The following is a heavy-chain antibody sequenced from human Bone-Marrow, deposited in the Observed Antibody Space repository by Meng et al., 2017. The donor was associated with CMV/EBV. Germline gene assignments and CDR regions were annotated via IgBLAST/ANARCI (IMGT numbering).Heavy chain of an antibody. D-gene: IGHD3-22*01. CDR1: GFTVSSNY. Sequence: GESLKISCAASGFTVSSNYMSWVRQAPGKGLEWVSVIYSGGSTYYADSVKGRFTISRDNSKNTLYLQMNSLRAEDTAVYYCARASHYYYDSSGYAFGIWGQGTMVTVSS. CDR2: IYSGGST. CDR3: ARASHYYYDSSGYAFGI. V-gene: IGHV3-66*02. J-gene: IGHJ3*02.